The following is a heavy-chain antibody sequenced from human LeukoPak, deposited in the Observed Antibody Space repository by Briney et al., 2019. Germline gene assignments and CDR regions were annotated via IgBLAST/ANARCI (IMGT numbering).Heavy chain of an antibody. CDR1: GGTFSNYA. Sequence: SVKVSCKASGGTFSNYAISWVRQAPGQGLEWMGGIIPIFGTAHYAQKFQGRVTINADESTTTAYMELRSLRFEDTAVYYCAREGVGVKTGVFDYWGQGTLVTVSS. V-gene: IGHV1-69*13. CDR2: IIPIFGTA. CDR3: AREGVGVKTGVFDY. J-gene: IGHJ4*02. D-gene: IGHD1-26*01.